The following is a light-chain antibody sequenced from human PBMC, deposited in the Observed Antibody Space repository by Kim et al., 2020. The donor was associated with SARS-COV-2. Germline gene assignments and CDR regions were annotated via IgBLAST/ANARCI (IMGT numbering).Light chain of an antibody. J-gene: IGLJ3*02. Sequence: VALGHTVTFTFQGDSLRNFFANWYQQKPGQAPVLVMYSTNRPSGIPDRFSGSSSGNTSSLTITGTLAEDEADYYCNSRDTSGIHLVFGGGTKVTVL. CDR3: NSRDTSGIHLV. CDR1: SLRNFF. V-gene: IGLV3-19*01. CDR2: ST.